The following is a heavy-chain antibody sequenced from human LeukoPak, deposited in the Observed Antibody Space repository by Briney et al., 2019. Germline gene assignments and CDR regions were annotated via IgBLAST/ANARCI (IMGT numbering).Heavy chain of an antibody. J-gene: IGHJ6*03. D-gene: IGHD6-25*01. CDR3: ARVGSYYYYYMDV. CDR1: GGSISSGSYY. V-gene: IGHV4-61*02. CDR2: IYTSGST. Sequence: PSETLSLTCTVSGGSISSGSYYWSWIRQPAGKGLEWIGRIYTSGSTNYNPSLKSRVTISVDTSKNQFSLKLSSVTAADTAVYYCARVGSYYYYYMDVWGKGTTVTVSS.